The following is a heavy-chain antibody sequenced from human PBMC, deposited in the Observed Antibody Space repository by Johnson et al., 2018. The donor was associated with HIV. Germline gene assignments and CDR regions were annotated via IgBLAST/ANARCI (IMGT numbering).Heavy chain of an antibody. CDR3: ARNLRDPAWGDAFDI. D-gene: IGHD3-10*01. CDR2: INWNGGST. CDR1: GFTFDDYG. V-gene: IGHV3-20*04. Sequence: VQLVESGGGVVQPGRSLRLSCAASGFTFDDYGMSWVRQAPGKGLEWVSGINWNGGSTGYADSVKGRFTISIDNSKNTLSLQMNSLRAEDTAVYYCARNLRDPAWGDAFDIWGQGTMVTVSS. J-gene: IGHJ3*02.